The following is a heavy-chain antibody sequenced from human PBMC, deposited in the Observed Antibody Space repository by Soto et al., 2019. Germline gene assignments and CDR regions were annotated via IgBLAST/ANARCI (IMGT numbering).Heavy chain of an antibody. CDR1: GGPISSGGYS. V-gene: IGHV4-30-2*01. Sequence: SETLSLTCAVSGGPISSGGYSWSWIRQPPGKGLEWIGYIYHSGSTYYNPSLKSRVTISVDRSKNQFSLKLSSVTAADTAVYYCAREVSGSYLFDYWGQGTLVTVSS. CDR2: IYHSGST. J-gene: IGHJ4*02. D-gene: IGHD1-26*01. CDR3: AREVSGSYLFDY.